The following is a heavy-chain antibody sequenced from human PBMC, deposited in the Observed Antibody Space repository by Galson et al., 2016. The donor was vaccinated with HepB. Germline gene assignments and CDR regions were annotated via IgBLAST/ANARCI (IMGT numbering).Heavy chain of an antibody. V-gene: IGHV3-7*01. CDR2: LNKDGSEK. J-gene: IGHJ2*01. CDR3: ARDSDTSGLHWYFDL. CDR1: GFIFSSSW. Sequence: SLRLSCAASGFIFSSSWMSWVRQAPGKGLEWVANLNKDGSEKYYMDSVKGRFTISRDNAKNALYLQMNSLRAEDTAVYYCARDSDTSGLHWYFDLWGRGTLVTVTS. D-gene: IGHD3-22*01.